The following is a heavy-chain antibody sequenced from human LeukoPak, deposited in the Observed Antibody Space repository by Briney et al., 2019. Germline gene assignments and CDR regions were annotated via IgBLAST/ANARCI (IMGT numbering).Heavy chain of an antibody. CDR1: GFTFSSYA. CDR3: ARANTGYSSGWYGDYFDY. J-gene: IGHJ4*02. CDR2: ISGSGGST. Sequence: PGGSLRLSCAASGFTFSSYAMSWVRQAPGKGLEWVSAISGSGGSTYYADSVKGRFTISRDNSKNTLYLQMNSLRAEDTAVYYCARANTGYSSGWYGDYFDYWGQGTLVTVSS. D-gene: IGHD6-19*01. V-gene: IGHV3-23*01.